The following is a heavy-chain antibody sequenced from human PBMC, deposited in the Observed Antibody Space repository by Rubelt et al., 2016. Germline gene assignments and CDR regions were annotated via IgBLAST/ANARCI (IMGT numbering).Heavy chain of an antibody. CDR1: SSYG. V-gene: IGHV3-33*01. Sequence: SSYGMHWVRQTPGKGLEWVAVIWYDGSNKYYADSVKGRFTISRDNSKNTLYLQMNSLRAEDTAGYYCARDSQGCSGGSCYSVGDAFDIWGQGTMVTVSS. J-gene: IGHJ3*02. CDR3: ARDSQGCSGGSCYSVGDAFDI. CDR2: IWYDGSNK. D-gene: IGHD2-15*01.